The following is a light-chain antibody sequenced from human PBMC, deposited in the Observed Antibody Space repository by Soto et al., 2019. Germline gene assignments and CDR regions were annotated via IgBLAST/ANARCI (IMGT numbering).Light chain of an antibody. CDR2: GTS. CDR3: HQYGKSPWT. CDR1: QTINNN. V-gene: IGKV3-20*01. Sequence: VMTQAPATLSLSPGERGTLSCRASQTINNNVAWYQLKDGQAPRLLIFGTSSRATGIPDRFSGSGSGTDFTLTISRLEPEDFAVYYCHQYGKSPWTFGQGTKVDIK. J-gene: IGKJ1*01.